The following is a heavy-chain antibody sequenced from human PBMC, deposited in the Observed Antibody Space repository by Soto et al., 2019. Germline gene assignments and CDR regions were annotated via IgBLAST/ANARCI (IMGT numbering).Heavy chain of an antibody. CDR3: AKPQANYYLRRGYFDY. Sequence: QVQLVESGGGVVQPGRSLRLSCAASGFTFSSYGMHWVRQAPGKGLEWVAVISYDGSNKYYADSVKGRFTISRDNSKNTLYLQINSLRAEDTAVYYCAKPQANYYLRRGYFDYWGQGTLVTVSS. V-gene: IGHV3-30*18. J-gene: IGHJ4*02. CDR1: GFTFSSYG. CDR2: ISYDGSNK. D-gene: IGHD3-10*01.